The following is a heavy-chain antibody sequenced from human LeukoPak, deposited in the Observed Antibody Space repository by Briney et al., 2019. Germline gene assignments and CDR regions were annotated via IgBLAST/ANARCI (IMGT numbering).Heavy chain of an antibody. J-gene: IGHJ6*03. Sequence: PGGSLRLSCVALDFSFETYWMSRVRQAPGKGPQWVANINEDGTEKHYVGSVRGRFTISRDNAESSLHLQMNSLRPDDLGVYYCARGETMDVWGKGTMVTVSS. D-gene: IGHD5-24*01. CDR1: DFSFETYW. CDR2: INEDGTEK. V-gene: IGHV3-7*01. CDR3: ARGETMDV.